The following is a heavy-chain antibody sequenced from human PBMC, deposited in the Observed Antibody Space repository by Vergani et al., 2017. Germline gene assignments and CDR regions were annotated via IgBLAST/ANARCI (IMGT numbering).Heavy chain of an antibody. Sequence: QLQLQESGPGLLKPSETLSLTCSVSGTSISGSSDYWGWIRQPPGKGLEWIGSIYYSGSTYYNPSLKSRVTISVDTSKNQFSLKLSSVTAADTAVYYCARQRGDGYNYGDYFDYWGQGTLVTVSS. J-gene: IGHJ4*02. CDR1: GTSISGSSDY. CDR3: ARQRGDGYNYGDYFDY. D-gene: IGHD5-24*01. V-gene: IGHV4-39*01. CDR2: IYYSGST.